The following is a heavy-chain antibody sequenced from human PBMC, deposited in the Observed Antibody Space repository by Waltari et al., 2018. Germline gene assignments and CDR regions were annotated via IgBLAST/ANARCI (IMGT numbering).Heavy chain of an antibody. V-gene: IGHV4-38-2*02. D-gene: IGHD5-12*01. CDR2: IYHSGST. J-gene: IGHJ5*02. CDR1: GYSISSGYY. CDR3: ARDRGYSGYDSQEFDP. Sequence: QVQLQESGPGLVKPSETLSLTCAVSGYSISSGYYWGWIRQPPGKGLEWIGSIYHSGSTNYNPSLKSRVTISVDTSKNQFSLKLSSVTAADTAVYYCARDRGYSGYDSQEFDPWGQGTLVTVSS.